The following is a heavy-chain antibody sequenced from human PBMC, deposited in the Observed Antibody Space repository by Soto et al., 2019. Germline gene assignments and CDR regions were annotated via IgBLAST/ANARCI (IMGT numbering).Heavy chain of an antibody. D-gene: IGHD2-15*01. J-gene: IGHJ3*02. CDR1: GFTFSSYD. CDR3: TRALLACSGGTCHQPHDAFDI. V-gene: IGHV3-13*01. Sequence: GGSLGLSYAAAGFTFSSYDMYWVRQASGKGLEWVSVIGTAGNTYYADSVKGRFTISRENARNYLYLEMNSLRARDTAVYYCTRALLACSGGTCHQPHDAFDIWGQGTMVTVSS. CDR2: IGTAGNT.